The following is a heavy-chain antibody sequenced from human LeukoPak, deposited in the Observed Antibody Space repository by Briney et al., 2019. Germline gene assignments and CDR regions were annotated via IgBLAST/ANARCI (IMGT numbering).Heavy chain of an antibody. CDR3: ARHQIYMAGGKRPHQDAFDI. Sequence: SETLSLTCTVSGGSISSGGYYWSWIRQPPGKGLEWIGYIYYSGSTNYNPSLKSRVTISVDTSKNQFSLKLSSVTAADTAVYYCARHQIYMAGGKRPHQDAFDIWGQGTMVTVSS. V-gene: IGHV4-61*08. CDR2: IYYSGST. J-gene: IGHJ3*02. D-gene: IGHD4-23*01. CDR1: GGSISSGGYY.